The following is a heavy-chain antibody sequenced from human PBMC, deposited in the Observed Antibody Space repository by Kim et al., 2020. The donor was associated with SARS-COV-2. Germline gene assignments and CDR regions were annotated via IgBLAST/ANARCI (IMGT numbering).Heavy chain of an antibody. J-gene: IGHJ4*02. V-gene: IGHV3-23*01. CDR2: ST. D-gene: IGHD2-2*01. Sequence: STIDADSVKGRFTISRDKSKNTLFLQLNSLRAEDTALYYCARESSRRADYWGQGTLVTVSS. CDR3: ARESSRRADY.